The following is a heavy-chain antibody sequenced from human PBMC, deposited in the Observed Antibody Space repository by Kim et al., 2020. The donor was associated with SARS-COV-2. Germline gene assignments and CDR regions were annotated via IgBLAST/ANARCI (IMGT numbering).Heavy chain of an antibody. Sequence: GGSLRLSCAASGFTFSSYGMNWVRQAPGKGLEWVAVIWYDGSKKYEADSVKGRFTISRDNTKNTLYLQMNSLRAEDTAVYYCARDVNTGWNDCWGQGTLVTVSS. J-gene: IGHJ4*02. CDR2: IWYDGSKK. CDR1: GFTFSSYG. D-gene: IGHD1-1*01. CDR3: ARDVNTGWNDC. V-gene: IGHV3-33*01.